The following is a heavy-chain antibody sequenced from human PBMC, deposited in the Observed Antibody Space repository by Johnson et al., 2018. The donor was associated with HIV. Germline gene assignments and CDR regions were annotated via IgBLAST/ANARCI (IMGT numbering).Heavy chain of an antibody. CDR3: AKDRPRGWELQGGAFDI. V-gene: IGHV3-30*09. CDR1: GFTFGDYA. D-gene: IGHD1-26*01. J-gene: IGHJ3*02. CDR2: TSDDGDNK. Sequence: VQLVESGGGLVQPGRSLRLSCTASGFTFGDYAMNWFRQAPGKGLEWVTVTSDDGDNKYYADSVNGRFAISRDNSKDTQYLQMNSLRAGDTAVYYCAKDRPRGWELQGGAFDIWDQGTMVTVSS.